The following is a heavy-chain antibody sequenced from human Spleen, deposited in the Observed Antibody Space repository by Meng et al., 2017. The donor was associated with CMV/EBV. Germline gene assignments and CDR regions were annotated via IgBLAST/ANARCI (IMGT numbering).Heavy chain of an antibody. CDR3: ARGARLGDV. V-gene: IGHV4-61*01. D-gene: IGHD6-25*01. J-gene: IGHJ6*02. CDR2: IYYSGST. CDR1: GGSVSSGSYY. Sequence: SETLSLTCTVSGGSVSSGSYYWSWIRQPPGKGLEWIGYIYYSGSTNYNPSLKSRVTISVDTSKNQCSLKLSSVTAADTAVYYCARGARLGDVWGQGTTVTVSS.